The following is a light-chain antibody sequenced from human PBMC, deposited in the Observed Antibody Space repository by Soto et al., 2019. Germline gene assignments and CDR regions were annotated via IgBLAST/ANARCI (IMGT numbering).Light chain of an antibody. CDR2: KAS. J-gene: IGKJ4*01. CDR1: QRIGSW. Sequence: DMQMTGAHGTVWGCVGDSVPIPCRASQRIGSWFAWYQQKSGKAPKLLIYKASTLESGVPSSFSGSGPVTEFTLTISSRQPEDCATYDCQQYLSESARTVRGETKVDI. V-gene: IGKV1-5*03. CDR3: QQYLSESART.